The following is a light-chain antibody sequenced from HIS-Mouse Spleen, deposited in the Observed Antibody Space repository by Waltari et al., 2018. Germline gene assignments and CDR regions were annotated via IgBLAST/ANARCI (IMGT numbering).Light chain of an antibody. CDR3: QQYYSTPFT. CDR2: CAS. CDR1: QSVLYSSNNKNY. Sequence: DIVMTQSPDSLAVSLGERATINCKSSQSVLYSSNNKNYLAWYQQKPGQPPKLLIYCASTRESGVPDRFSGSGSGTDFTLTISSLQAEDVAVYYCQQYYSTPFTVGPGTKVDIK. J-gene: IGKJ3*01. V-gene: IGKV4-1*01.